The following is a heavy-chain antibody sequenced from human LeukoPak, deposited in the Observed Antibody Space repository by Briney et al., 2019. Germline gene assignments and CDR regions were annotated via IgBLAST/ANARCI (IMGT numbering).Heavy chain of an antibody. J-gene: IGHJ4*02. CDR2: IYTSGST. Sequence: PSETLSLTCTVSGGSISRYYWSWIRQPAEKGLEWIGRIYTSGSTNYNPSLKGRVTMSVDTSKNQFSLRLSSVTAADTAVYYCARGGYYDFWSGYYTEVFDYWGQGTLVTVSS. D-gene: IGHD3-3*01. V-gene: IGHV4-4*07. CDR1: GGSISRYY. CDR3: ARGGYYDFWSGYYTEVFDY.